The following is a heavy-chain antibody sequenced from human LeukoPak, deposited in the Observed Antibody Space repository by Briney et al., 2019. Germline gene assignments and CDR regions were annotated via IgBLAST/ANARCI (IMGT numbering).Heavy chain of an antibody. CDR2: IYYSGST. CDR1: GGSISSSSYY. CDR3: ASSTYYYDSSPYPY. J-gene: IGHJ4*02. Sequence: PSETLSLTCTVSGGSISSSSYYWGWIRQPPGKELEWIGSIYYSGSTYYNPSLKSRVTISVDTSKNQFSLKLSSVTAADTAMYYCASSTYYYDSSPYPYWGQGTLVTVSS. D-gene: IGHD3-22*01. V-gene: IGHV4-39*07.